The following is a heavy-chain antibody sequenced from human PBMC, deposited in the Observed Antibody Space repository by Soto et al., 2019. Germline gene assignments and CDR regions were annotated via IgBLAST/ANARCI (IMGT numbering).Heavy chain of an antibody. D-gene: IGHD1-26*01. Sequence: GESLKISCKVSGYTFTNYWIGWVHQLPGKGLEWMGKIDPGDSSTNYSPSFRGHITISVDRSINTAHLQFSSLKAADTAVYYCARLEKWYYNYYGLDVWGQGTMVTVSS. J-gene: IGHJ6*02. CDR2: IDPGDSST. CDR1: GYTFTNYW. CDR3: ARLEKWYYNYYGLDV. V-gene: IGHV5-10-1*01.